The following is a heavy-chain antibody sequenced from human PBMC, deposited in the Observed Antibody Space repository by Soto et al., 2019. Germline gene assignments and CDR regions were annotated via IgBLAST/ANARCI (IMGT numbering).Heavy chain of an antibody. D-gene: IGHD6-19*01. CDR2: INPNSGGT. CDR3: ARDSSIAVAGTDYYYYGMDV. J-gene: IGHJ6*02. CDR1: GYTFTGYY. V-gene: IGHV1-2*04. Sequence: ASVKVSCKASGYTFTGYYMHWVRQAPGQGLERMGWINPNSGGTNYAQKFQGWVTMTRDTSISTAYMELSRLRSDDTAVYYCARDSSIAVAGTDYYYYGMDVWGQGTTVTVSS.